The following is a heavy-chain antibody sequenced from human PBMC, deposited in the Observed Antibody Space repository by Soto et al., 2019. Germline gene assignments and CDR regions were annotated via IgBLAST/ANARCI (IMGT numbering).Heavy chain of an antibody. D-gene: IGHD3-9*01. Sequence: PSETLSLTCAVSGGSISSSNWWSWVRQPPGKGLEWIGEIYHSGSTNYNPSLKSRVTISVDKSKNQFSLKLSSVTAADTAVYYCASELRYFDWLPMGYFDYWGHGTLVTVS. J-gene: IGHJ4*01. CDR2: IYHSGST. CDR1: GGSISSSNW. CDR3: ASELRYFDWLPMGYFDY. V-gene: IGHV4-4*02.